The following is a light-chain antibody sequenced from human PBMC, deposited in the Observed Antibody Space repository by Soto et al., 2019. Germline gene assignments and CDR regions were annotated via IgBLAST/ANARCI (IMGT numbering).Light chain of an antibody. V-gene: IGKV3-15*01. CDR3: QQYNDWPQT. J-gene: IGKJ1*01. CDR1: QSVSTN. Sequence: EIVMTQSPGTLSLSPGERATLSCRASQSVSTNLAWYQQIPGQAPRLLIYGASTRATGIPARFSGSGSGTEFTLAISSLQYEDFAVYYCQQYNDWPQTFGLKTKLEIK. CDR2: GAS.